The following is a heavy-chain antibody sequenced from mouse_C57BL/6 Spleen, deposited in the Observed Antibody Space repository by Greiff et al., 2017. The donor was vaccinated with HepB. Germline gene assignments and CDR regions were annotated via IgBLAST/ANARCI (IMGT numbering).Heavy chain of an antibody. CDR2: IHPNSGST. J-gene: IGHJ2*01. CDR1: GYTFTSYW. D-gene: IGHD1-1*01. V-gene: IGHV1-64*01. Sequence: QVQLQQPGAELVKPGASVKLSCKASGYTFTSYWMHWVKQRPGQGLEWIGMIHPNSGSTNYNEKFKSKAKLTVDKSSSTAYMQLSSLTSEDSAVYYCARRGLFITDYWGQGTTLTVSS. CDR3: ARRGLFITDY.